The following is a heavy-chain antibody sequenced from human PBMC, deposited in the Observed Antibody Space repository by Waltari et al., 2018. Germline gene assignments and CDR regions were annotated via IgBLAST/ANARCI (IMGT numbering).Heavy chain of an antibody. CDR2: MNPNSGNT. D-gene: IGHD3-9*01. CDR3: ARGGYDILTGYGAFDI. V-gene: IGHV1-8*01. CDR1: GYTFTSYD. J-gene: IGHJ3*02. Sequence: QVQLVQSGAEVKKPGASVKVSCKASGYTFTSYDINWVRQATGQGLEWMGWMNPNSGNTGYAQKFQGRVTMTRNTSISTAYMELSSPRSEDTAVYYCARGGYDILTGYGAFDIWGQGTMVTVSS.